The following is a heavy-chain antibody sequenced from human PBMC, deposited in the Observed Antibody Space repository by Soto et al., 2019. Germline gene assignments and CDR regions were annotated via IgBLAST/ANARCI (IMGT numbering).Heavy chain of an antibody. J-gene: IGHJ4*02. CDR2: IYYSGST. Sequence: SETMCVTCTVAGGNISSYCWSWIRKTPGKGLEWIGYIYYSGSTNYNPSLKSRVTISVDTSKNQFSLKLSSVTAADTAVYYCARHWGGGYHSPAISHYDYWGQGTLVTVSS. CDR1: GGNISSYC. D-gene: IGHD3-16*01. V-gene: IGHV4-59*08. CDR3: ARHWGGGYHSPAISHYDY.